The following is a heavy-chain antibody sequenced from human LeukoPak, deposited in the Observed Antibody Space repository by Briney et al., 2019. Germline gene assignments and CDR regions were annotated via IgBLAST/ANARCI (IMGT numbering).Heavy chain of an antibody. V-gene: IGHV3-23*01. D-gene: IGHD5-18*01. CDR1: GFTFSSYA. CDR3: AKYRYSYGDLDY. J-gene: IGHJ4*02. Sequence: AGGSLTLSCAASGFTFSSYAMSWVRQAPGEGLEWVSAISGSGGGTYYADSVKGRFTISRDNSKNTLYLQMNSLRDEDTAVYYCAKYRYSYGDLDYWGQGTLVTVSS. CDR2: ISGSGGGT.